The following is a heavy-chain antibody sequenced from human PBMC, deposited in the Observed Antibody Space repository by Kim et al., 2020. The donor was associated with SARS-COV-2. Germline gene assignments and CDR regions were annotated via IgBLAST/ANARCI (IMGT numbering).Heavy chain of an antibody. D-gene: IGHD2-15*01. CDR3: ARVRNRRGSFDY. V-gene: IGHV4-34*01. CDR1: GGSFSGYY. J-gene: IGHJ4*02. Sequence: ETLSLTCAVYGGSFSGYYWSWIRQPPGKGLEWIGEINHSGSTNYNPSLKSRVTISVDTSKNQFSLKLSSVTAADTAVYYCARVRNRRGSFDYWGQGTLVTVSS. CDR2: INHSGST.